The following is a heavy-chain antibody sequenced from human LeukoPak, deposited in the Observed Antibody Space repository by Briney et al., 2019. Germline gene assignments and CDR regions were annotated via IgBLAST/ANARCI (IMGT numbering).Heavy chain of an antibody. V-gene: IGHV4-30-4*01. CDR1: SGSISSGDYY. Sequence: SETLSLTCTVSSGSISSGDYYWSWIRQPPGKGLEWIGYIYYSGSTYYNPSLKSRVTISVDTSKNQFSLKLSSVTAADTAVYYCARENYYDSSGYSDWGQGTLVTVSS. CDR2: IYYSGST. D-gene: IGHD3-22*01. CDR3: ARENYYDSSGYSD. J-gene: IGHJ4*02.